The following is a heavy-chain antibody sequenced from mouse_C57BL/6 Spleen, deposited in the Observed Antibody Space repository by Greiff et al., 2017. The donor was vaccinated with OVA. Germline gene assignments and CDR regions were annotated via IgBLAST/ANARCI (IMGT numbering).Heavy chain of an antibody. J-gene: IGHJ3*01. CDR3: ARGGDGSSPFAY. Sequence: VQLVESGGGLVKPGGSLKLSCAASGFTFSSYAMSWVRQTPEKRLEWVATISDGGSYTYYPDNVKGRFTISRDNAKNNLYLQMSHLKSEDTAMYYCARGGDGSSPFAYWGQGTLVTVSA. D-gene: IGHD1-1*01. CDR2: ISDGGSYT. V-gene: IGHV5-4*01. CDR1: GFTFSSYA.